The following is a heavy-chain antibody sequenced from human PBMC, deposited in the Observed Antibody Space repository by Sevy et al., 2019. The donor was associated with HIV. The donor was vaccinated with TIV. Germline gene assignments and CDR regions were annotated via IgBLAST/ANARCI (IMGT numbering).Heavy chain of an antibody. V-gene: IGHV3-23*01. CDR2: LSFGCGKI. CDR1: GFNFNIYS. D-gene: IGHD2-8*01. Sequence: GGSLRLSCAVSGFNFNIYSMSWVRQAPGKGLEWVSTLSFGCGKINYEYSVKGRFIISSDVSKNTLYLQMNSLGAEDTAVYFCAREGCTRPHDYWGQGTLVTVSS. J-gene: IGHJ4*02. CDR3: AREGCTRPHDY.